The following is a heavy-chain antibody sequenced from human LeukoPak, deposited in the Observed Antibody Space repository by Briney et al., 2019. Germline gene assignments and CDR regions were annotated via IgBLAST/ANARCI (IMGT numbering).Heavy chain of an antibody. D-gene: IGHD2-2*01. Sequence: GGSLRLSCAASGFTFSSYWMSWVRQAPGKGLEWVANIKQDGSEKYYVDSVKGRFTISRDNAKNSLYLQMNSLRAEDTAVYYCARVTPICSSTSCYYYYYYMDVWGKGTTVTISS. CDR1: GFTFSSYW. CDR3: ARVTPICSSTSCYYYYYYMDV. V-gene: IGHV3-7*01. CDR2: IKQDGSEK. J-gene: IGHJ6*03.